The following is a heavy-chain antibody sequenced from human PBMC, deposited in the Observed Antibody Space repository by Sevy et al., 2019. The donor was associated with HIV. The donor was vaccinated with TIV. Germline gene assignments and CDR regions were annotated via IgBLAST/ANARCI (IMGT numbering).Heavy chain of an antibody. V-gene: IGHV3-15*01. Sequence: GGSLRLSCAASGFTFSNAWMSWVRQAPGKGLEWVGRIKSKNDVGTTDYAAPVKGRFTISSADSKNTLYLQMNSLKTEDTAVYYGTTFIRWERRGGVVKSYWGQGTLVTVSS. CDR2: IKSKNDVGTT. J-gene: IGHJ4*02. CDR1: GFTFSNAW. CDR3: TTFIRWERRGGVVKSY. D-gene: IGHD1-26*01.